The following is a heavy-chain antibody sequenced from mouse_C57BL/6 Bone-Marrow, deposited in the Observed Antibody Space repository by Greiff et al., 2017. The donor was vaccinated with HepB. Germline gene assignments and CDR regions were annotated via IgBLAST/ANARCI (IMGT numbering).Heavy chain of an antibody. Sequence: VQLQESGAELVRPGASVKLSCKASGYTFTDYYINWVKQRPGQGLEWIARIYPGSGNTYYNEKFKGKATLTAEKSSSTAYMQLSSLTSEDSAVYFGARKVKDSSSYYAMDYWGQGTSVTVSS. V-gene: IGHV1-76*01. CDR3: ARKVKDSSSYYAMDY. CDR1: GYTFTDYY. J-gene: IGHJ4*01. CDR2: IYPGSGNT. D-gene: IGHD1-1*01.